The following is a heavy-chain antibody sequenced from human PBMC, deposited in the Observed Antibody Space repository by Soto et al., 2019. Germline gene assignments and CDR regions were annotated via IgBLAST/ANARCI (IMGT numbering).Heavy chain of an antibody. J-gene: IGHJ5*02. V-gene: IGHV1-24*01. CDR1: GYTLTELS. CDR2: FDPEDGET. CDR3: ATSHCSGGSCYSVGRFDP. Sequence: ASVKVSCKVSGYTLTELSMHWVRQAPGKGLEWMGGFDPEDGETIYAQKFQGRVTMTEDTSTDTAYMELSSLRSEDTAVYYCATSHCSGGSCYSVGRFDPWGQGTLVTVSS. D-gene: IGHD2-15*01.